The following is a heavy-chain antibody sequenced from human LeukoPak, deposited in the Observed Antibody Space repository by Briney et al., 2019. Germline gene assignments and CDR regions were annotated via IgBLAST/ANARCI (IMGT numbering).Heavy chain of an antibody. CDR1: GYTFTDYY. CDR3: VKILRSGYDYYFDH. J-gene: IGHJ4*02. D-gene: IGHD3-22*01. V-gene: IGHV1-2*02. Sequence: ASVKVSCKASGYTFTDYYMHWVRQAPGQGPEWMGWINPKSGGTNIAQKFQGRVTMTRDTYISTAYMELSRLTSGDTAMFYCVKILRSGYDYYFDHWGQGSLVTVSS. CDR2: INPKSGGT.